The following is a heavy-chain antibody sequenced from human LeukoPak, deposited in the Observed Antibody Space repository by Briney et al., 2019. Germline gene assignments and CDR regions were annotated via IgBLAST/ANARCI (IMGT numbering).Heavy chain of an antibody. CDR1: GLTFSTYA. J-gene: IGHJ4*02. CDR3: ARLYTVTSDY. D-gene: IGHD4-17*01. Sequence: GGSLRLSCAVSGLTFSTYAMNWVRQAPGKGLEWVSEISGSGDNTYYADSVKGRFTISRDNAKNSLYLQMNSLRDEDTAVYYCARLYTVTSDYWGQGTLVTVSS. CDR2: ISGSGDNT. V-gene: IGHV3-48*02.